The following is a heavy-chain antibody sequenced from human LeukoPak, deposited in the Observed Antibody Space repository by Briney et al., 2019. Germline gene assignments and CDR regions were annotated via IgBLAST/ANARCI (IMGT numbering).Heavy chain of an antibody. CDR2: IIPIFGTA. CDR3: ARDRRFLEWSEAYNWFDP. J-gene: IGHJ5*02. CDR1: GGTFSSYA. Sequence: SVKVSCKASGGTFSSYAISWVRQAPGQGLEWMGGIIPIFGTANYAQKFQGRVTITADKSTSTAYMELSSLRSEDTAVYYCARDRRFLEWSEAYNWFDPWGQGTLVTVSS. D-gene: IGHD3-3*01. V-gene: IGHV1-69*06.